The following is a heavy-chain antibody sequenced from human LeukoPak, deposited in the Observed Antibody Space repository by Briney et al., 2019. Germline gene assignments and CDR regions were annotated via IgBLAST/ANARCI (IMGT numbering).Heavy chain of an antibody. CDR1: GFTFSTYD. CDR2: IVAGLDT. CDR3: AREDSTRSGVRELDY. J-gene: IGHJ4*02. Sequence: PGGSPRLSFAASGFTFSTYDFHWVRQVTGKGLQWVSAIVAGLDTYYQDSVMGRFTISRENAKNSLYLQMNSLTVGDTAVYYCAREDSTRSGVRELDYWGQGILVTVSS. V-gene: IGHV3-13*01. D-gene: IGHD3-10*01.